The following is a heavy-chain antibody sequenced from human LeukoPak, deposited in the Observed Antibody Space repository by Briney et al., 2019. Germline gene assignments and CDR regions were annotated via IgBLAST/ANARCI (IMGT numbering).Heavy chain of an antibody. Sequence: ASETLSLTCTVSGGSISSSSYYWGWIRQPPGKGLEWIGSIYYSGSTYYNPSLKSRVTISVDTSKNQFSLKLSSVTAADTAVYYCARQGDYSGYQAFDYWGQGTLVTVSS. V-gene: IGHV4-39*01. CDR1: GGSISSSSYY. J-gene: IGHJ4*02. D-gene: IGHD5-12*01. CDR3: ARQGDYSGYQAFDY. CDR2: IYYSGST.